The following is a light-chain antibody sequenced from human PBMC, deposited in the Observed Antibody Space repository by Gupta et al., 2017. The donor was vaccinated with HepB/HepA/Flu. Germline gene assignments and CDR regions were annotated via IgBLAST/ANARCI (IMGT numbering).Light chain of an antibody. Sequence: YALTQPPSVSVSPGQTARITCSGDALRRQYTYWYQQKPGQAPKILICKDIERPSGIPERFSGSRSGTTVTLTISGVQAEDEAEYYCQSADRSGTHVFGTGTKVTVL. CDR1: ALRRQY. V-gene: IGLV3-25*03. CDR2: KDI. J-gene: IGLJ1*01. CDR3: QSADRSGTHV.